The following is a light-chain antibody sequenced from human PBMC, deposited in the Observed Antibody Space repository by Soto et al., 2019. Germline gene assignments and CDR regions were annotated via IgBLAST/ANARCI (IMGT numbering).Light chain of an antibody. CDR2: LHSDGSH. CDR1: SGHSRYD. V-gene: IGLV4-69*01. Sequence: QPVLTQSPSASASLGASVKLTCSLSSGHSRYDIAWHQQQPEKGPRFLMKLHSDGSHTKGDGLPDRFSGSGSGSERYLTISNVQSEDEADYYCQTWGPGFRMFGGGTQLTVL. J-gene: IGLJ3*02. CDR3: QTWGPGFRM.